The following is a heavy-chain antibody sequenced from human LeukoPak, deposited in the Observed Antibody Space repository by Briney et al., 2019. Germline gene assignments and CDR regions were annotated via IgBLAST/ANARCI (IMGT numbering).Heavy chain of an antibody. CDR2: INPNSGGT. V-gene: IGHV1-2*04. J-gene: IGHJ5*02. D-gene: IGHD3-22*01. CDR1: GYTFTGYY. CDR3: ARGTYYYDSSGYSNWFDP. Sequence: ASVKVSCKASGYTFTGYYMHWVRQAPGQGLEWMGWINPNSGGTNYAQKFQGWVTVTRDTSISTAYMELSRLRSDDTAVYYCARGTYYYDSSGYSNWFDPWGQGTLVTVSS.